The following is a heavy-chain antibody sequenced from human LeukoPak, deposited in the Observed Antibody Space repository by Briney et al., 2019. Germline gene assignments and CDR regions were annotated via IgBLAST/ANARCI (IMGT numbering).Heavy chain of an antibody. CDR3: ASVYDSSGYYPF. Sequence: SETLSLTCAVYGGSFSGYYWSWIRQPPGKGLEWIGEINHSGSTNYNPSLKSRVTISVDTSKSQFSLKLSSVTAADTAVYYCASVYDSSGYYPFWGQGTLVTVSS. J-gene: IGHJ4*02. D-gene: IGHD3-22*01. CDR1: GGSFSGYY. CDR2: INHSGST. V-gene: IGHV4-34*01.